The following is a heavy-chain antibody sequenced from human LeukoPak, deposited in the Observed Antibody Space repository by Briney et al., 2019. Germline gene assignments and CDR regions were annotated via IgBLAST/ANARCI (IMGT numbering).Heavy chain of an antibody. J-gene: IGHJ6*02. CDR3: ARHYRTHYDMDV. CDR1: GYTFTSYA. CDR2: INTDTGNP. V-gene: IGHV7-4-1*02. D-gene: IGHD4-11*01. Sequence: ASVKVSCKASGYTFTSYAMNWVRQAPGQGLEWMGWINTDTGNPTYARGFTGRFVFSLDTPVSTAYLQISSLKAEDTAAYYCARHYRTHYDMDVWGQGTTVTVSS.